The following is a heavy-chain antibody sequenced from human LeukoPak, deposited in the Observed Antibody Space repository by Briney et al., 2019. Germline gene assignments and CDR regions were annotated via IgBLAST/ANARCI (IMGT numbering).Heavy chain of an antibody. CDR2: INHGGST. Sequence: SETLSLTCTVSGGSISSYYWSWIRQPPGKGLEWIGEINHGGSTNYNPSLKSRVTISVDTSKNQFSLKLSSVTAADTAVYYRARAGPDSSGYYLYYYGMDVWGQGTTVTVSS. D-gene: IGHD3-22*01. V-gene: IGHV4-34*01. CDR3: ARAGPDSSGYYLYYYGMDV. CDR1: GGSISSYY. J-gene: IGHJ6*02.